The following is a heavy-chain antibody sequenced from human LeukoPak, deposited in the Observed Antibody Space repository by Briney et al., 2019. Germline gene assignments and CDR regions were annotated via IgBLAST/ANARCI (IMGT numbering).Heavy chain of an antibody. CDR2: IWSDGTEK. Sequence: GGSLRLSCATSGFTFSHYGMYWVRQAPGKGLEWVAVIWSDGTEKYYGDSVKGRFTISRDNSKKTVYLQMNSLRVEDTAVYYCAKDAQRGFDFSNSLESWGQGTLVTVSS. CDR1: GFTFSHYG. J-gene: IGHJ4*02. CDR3: AKDAQRGFDFSNSLES. D-gene: IGHD4-11*01. V-gene: IGHV3-33*06.